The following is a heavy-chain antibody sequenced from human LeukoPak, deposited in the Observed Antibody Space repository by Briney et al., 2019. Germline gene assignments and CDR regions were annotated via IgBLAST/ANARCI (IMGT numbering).Heavy chain of an antibody. D-gene: IGHD3-10*01. J-gene: IGHJ3*02. CDR1: GFTFTSYD. CDR2: IGAGGDT. Sequence: SGGSLRLSCAASGFTFTSYDMHWVRQATGKGLEWVSAIGAGGDTYYPGSVKGRFTISRENAKNSLYLQMNSLRAGDTAMYYCARGLTGHDAFDIWGQGTMVTVSS. V-gene: IGHV3-13*01. CDR3: ARGLTGHDAFDI.